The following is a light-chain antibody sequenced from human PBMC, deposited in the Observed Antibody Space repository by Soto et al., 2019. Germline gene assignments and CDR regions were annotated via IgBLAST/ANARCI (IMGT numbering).Light chain of an antibody. V-gene: IGKV3-15*01. J-gene: IGKJ1*01. CDR2: GAS. CDR3: QQHNTWPPET. CDR1: QSVNSN. Sequence: EIVMTQSPVTLSVSPGEGATLSCRASQSVNSNLAWYQQKPGQAPRLLIYGASTRATGIPARFSGSGSGTEFTLTISTLQSEDFAVYYCQQHNTWPPETFGQGTKVDIK.